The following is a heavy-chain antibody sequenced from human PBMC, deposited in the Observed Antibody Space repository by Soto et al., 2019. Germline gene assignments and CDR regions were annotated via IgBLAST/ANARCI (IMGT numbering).Heavy chain of an antibody. J-gene: IGHJ6*02. CDR3: ARRGLSSGQDYYYGMDV. CDR1: GGTFSSYA. Sequence: QVQLVQSGAEVKKPGSSVKVSCKASGGTFSSYAISWVRQAPGQGLEWMGGIIPIFGTANYAQKCQGRVTITADESTSTAYMELSSLRSEDTAVYYCARRGLSSGQDYYYGMDVWGQGTTVTVSS. D-gene: IGHD6-19*01. V-gene: IGHV1-69*12. CDR2: IIPIFGTA.